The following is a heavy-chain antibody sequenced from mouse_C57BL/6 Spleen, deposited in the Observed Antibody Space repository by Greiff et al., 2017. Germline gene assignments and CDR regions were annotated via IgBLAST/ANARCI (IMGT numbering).Heavy chain of an antibody. V-gene: IGHV14-2*01. CDR1: GFNITDYY. CDR3: ARLDY. J-gene: IGHJ4*01. Sequence: VQLQQSGAELVKPGASVNLSCTASGFNITDYYMHWVKQRTEQGLEWIGRIDPEDGETNYAPKFPGKATITADTSSNTAYLQLSSLASEDTAVDYYARLDYWGQGTTVTVSS. CDR2: IDPEDGET.